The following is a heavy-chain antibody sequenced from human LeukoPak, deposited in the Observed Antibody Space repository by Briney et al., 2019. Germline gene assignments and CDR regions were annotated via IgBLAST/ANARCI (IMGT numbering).Heavy chain of an antibody. J-gene: IGHJ5*02. D-gene: IGHD3-10*01. Sequence: GASVKVSCKASGYTFTSHGITWVRQAPGQGLEWMGWISTYNGNTDYAQKFQGRVTMTTDTSTSTAYMELRSLRSDDTAVYYCARDEGRVSGSYNPWGRGTLVTVSS. V-gene: IGHV1-18*01. CDR1: GYTFTSHG. CDR3: ARDEGRVSGSYNP. CDR2: ISTYNGNT.